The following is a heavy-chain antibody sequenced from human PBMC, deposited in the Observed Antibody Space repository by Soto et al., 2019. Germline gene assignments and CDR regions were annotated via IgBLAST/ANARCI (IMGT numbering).Heavy chain of an antibody. Sequence: LRLSCVVSGFTFNTFAMTWVRQAPGKGLEWVAALSGSGSLSYYADSVKGRFTISRDNSKNTLYLQMNNLRVDETAVYFCARDRGGALDSWGQGTLVTVSS. D-gene: IGHD2-15*01. CDR3: ARDRGGALDS. J-gene: IGHJ4*02. CDR2: LSGSGSLS. CDR1: GFTFNTFA. V-gene: IGHV3-23*01.